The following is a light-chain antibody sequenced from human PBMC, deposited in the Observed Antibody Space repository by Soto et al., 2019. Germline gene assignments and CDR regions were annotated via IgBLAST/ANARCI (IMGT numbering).Light chain of an antibody. CDR1: SSNIGNNY. CDR3: GTWDSSPSVVV. Sequence: QSALTQPPSVSAAPGQKVTISCSGSSSNIGNNYVSWYQQLPGTAPKLLIYDNNKRPSGIPDRFSGSKSGTSATLGITGLQTGDEADYYCGTWDSSPSVVVFGGGTKVTVL. CDR2: DNN. J-gene: IGLJ2*01. V-gene: IGLV1-51*01.